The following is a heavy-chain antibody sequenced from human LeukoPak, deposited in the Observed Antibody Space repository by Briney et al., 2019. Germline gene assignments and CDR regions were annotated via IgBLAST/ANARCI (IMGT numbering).Heavy chain of an antibody. V-gene: IGHV3-33*01. J-gene: IGHJ4*02. Sequence: GGSLRLSCAASGFTFSSYGMHWVRQAPGKGLEWVAVIWYDGSNKYYADSVKGRFTISRDNAKNSLYLQMNSLRAEDTAVYYCARDLQNYGSAYMDYWGQGTLVTVSS. CDR1: GFTFSSYG. D-gene: IGHD3-10*01. CDR3: ARDLQNYGSAYMDY. CDR2: IWYDGSNK.